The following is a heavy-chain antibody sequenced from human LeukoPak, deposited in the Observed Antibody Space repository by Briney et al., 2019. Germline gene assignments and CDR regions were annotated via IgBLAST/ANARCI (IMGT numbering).Heavy chain of an antibody. V-gene: IGHV4-39*07. CDR1: GGSISSDSYY. D-gene: IGHD4-17*01. Sequence: SETLSLTCTVSGGSISSDSYYWAWIRQPPGKGLEWIASIYYSGSTYYNPSLKSRVTISVDTSRNQFSLKLSSVTAADTAVYYCARANGDYGPHYFDYWGQGTLVTVSS. J-gene: IGHJ4*02. CDR2: IYYSGST. CDR3: ARANGDYGPHYFDY.